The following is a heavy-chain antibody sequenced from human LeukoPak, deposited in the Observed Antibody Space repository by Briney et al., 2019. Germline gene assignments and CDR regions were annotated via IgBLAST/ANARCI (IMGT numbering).Heavy chain of an antibody. CDR1: GYTFTGYY. V-gene: IGHV1-2*02. J-gene: IGHJ6*03. D-gene: IGHD5-12*01. CDR3: ARGGGYDLVYYYMDV. Sequence: ASVKVSCKASGYTFTGYYMHWVRQAPGQGLEGMGWINPNSGGTNYAQKFQGRVTMTRDKSISTAYMELSSLRSEDTAVYYCARGGGYDLVYYYMDVWGKGTTVTVSS. CDR2: INPNSGGT.